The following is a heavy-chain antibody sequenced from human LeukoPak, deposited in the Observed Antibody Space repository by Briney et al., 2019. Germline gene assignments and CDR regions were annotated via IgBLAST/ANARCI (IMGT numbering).Heavy chain of an antibody. CDR2: IYHSGST. CDR1: RYSISSGYY. D-gene: IGHD2-2*01. CDR3: ARDRIYCTSTSCLFKWFDP. V-gene: IGHV4-38-2*02. Sequence: SETLSLTCTVSRYSISSGYYWGWIRQPPGKGLEWIGSIYHSGSTYYNPSLKSRVTISINTSRNQFSLKLSSVTAADTAIYYCARDRIYCTSTSCLFKWFDPWGQGTLVTVSS. J-gene: IGHJ5*02.